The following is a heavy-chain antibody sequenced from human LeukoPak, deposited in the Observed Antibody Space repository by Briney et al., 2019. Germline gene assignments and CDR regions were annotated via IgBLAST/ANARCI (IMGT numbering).Heavy chain of an antibody. CDR1: GFTFDDYA. CDR3: AKAPIAVAARFDY. Sequence: GRSLRLSCAASGFTFDDYAMHWVRHAPGKGLEWVSGISSNSGSIGYADSVKGRFTISRDNAKNSLYLQMNSLRAEDTALYYCAKAPIAVAARFDYWGQGTLVTVSS. V-gene: IGHV3-9*01. D-gene: IGHD6-19*01. CDR2: ISSNSGSI. J-gene: IGHJ4*02.